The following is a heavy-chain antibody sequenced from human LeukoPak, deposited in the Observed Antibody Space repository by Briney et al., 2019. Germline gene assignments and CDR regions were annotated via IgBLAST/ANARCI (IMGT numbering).Heavy chain of an antibody. Sequence: SETLSLTCTVSGGSISSYYWSWIRQPPGKGLEWIGYIYNSGSTNYNPSLKSRVTISVDTSKNQFSLKLSSVTAADTAVYYCARGGGDVIVVVPAANDAFDIWGQGTMVTVSS. CDR1: GGSISSYY. D-gene: IGHD2-2*01. CDR3: ARGGGDVIVVVPAANDAFDI. V-gene: IGHV4-59*01. CDR2: IYNSGST. J-gene: IGHJ3*02.